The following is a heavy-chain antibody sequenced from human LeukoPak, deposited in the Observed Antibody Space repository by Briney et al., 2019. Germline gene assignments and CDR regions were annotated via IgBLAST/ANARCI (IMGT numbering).Heavy chain of an antibody. CDR3: ARDAPPYFYYMDV. CDR2: IHSSGIT. V-gene: IGHV4-4*07. CDR1: GGSVSSDY. Sequence: PSETLSLTCTVSGGSVSSDYWSWIRQPAGKGLEWIGRIHSSGITKYNPSLMSRLTMSVDTSNKQFSLKLTSVTAADTAVYYCARDAPPYFYYMDVWGKGTTVTVSS. J-gene: IGHJ6*03.